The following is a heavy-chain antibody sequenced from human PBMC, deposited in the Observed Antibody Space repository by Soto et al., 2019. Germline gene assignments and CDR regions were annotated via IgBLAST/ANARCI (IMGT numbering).Heavy chain of an antibody. D-gene: IGHD2-21*02. CDR3: ARENPSGGDYYFDY. CDR2: IYYSGST. J-gene: IGHJ4*02. CDR1: GGSISSYY. V-gene: IGHV4-59*01. Sequence: ETLSLTCTVSGGSISSYYWSWIRQPPGKGLEWIGYIYYSGSTNYNPSLKSRVTISVDTSKNQFSLKLSSVTAADTAVYYCARENPSGGDYYFDYWGQGTLVTVSS.